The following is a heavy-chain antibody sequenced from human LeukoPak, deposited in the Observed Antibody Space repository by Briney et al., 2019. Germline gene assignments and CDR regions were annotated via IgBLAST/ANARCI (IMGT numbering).Heavy chain of an antibody. CDR1: GYTLTELS. CDR2: ISPSGGST. V-gene: IGHV1-46*01. D-gene: IGHD2/OR15-2a*01. J-gene: IGHJ6*02. CDR3: AREHYLQYYGMDV. Sequence: ASVKVSCKVSGYTLTELSMHWVRQAPGQGLEWMGIISPSGGSTSYAQKFQGRVTMTRDTSTSTVYMELSSLRSQDTAVYYCAREHYLQYYGMDVWGQGTTVTVSS.